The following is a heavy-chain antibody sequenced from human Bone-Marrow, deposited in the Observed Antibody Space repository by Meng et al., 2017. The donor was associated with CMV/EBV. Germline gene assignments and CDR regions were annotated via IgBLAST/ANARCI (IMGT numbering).Heavy chain of an antibody. D-gene: IGHD2-21*02. CDR3: ARRAGGDSRSLDY. CDR2: IYPGDSDT. J-gene: IGHJ4*02. Sequence: GGSLRLSCKGPGYSFTNYWIGWVRQMPGKGLEWMGIIYPGDSDTRYSPSFQGQVTISADKSISTAYLQWSSLKASDTAMYYCARRAGGDSRSLDYWGQGTLVTVSS. CDR1: GYSFTNYW. V-gene: IGHV5-51*01.